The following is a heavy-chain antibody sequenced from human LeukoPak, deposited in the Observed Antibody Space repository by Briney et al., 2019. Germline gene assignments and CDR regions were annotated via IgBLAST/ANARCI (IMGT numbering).Heavy chain of an antibody. Sequence: GGSLRLSCVVSGFTFSDYAMSWVRQAPGKGLEWVSTISGSGGRSYSEDPVKGRFTISRDNSRNTLYLQMNSLRDEDTAVYYCAKKGGSTWEFDYWGQGTLVTVSS. CDR1: GFTFSDYA. V-gene: IGHV3-23*01. D-gene: IGHD6-13*01. CDR3: AKKGGSTWEFDY. J-gene: IGHJ4*02. CDR2: ISGSGGRS.